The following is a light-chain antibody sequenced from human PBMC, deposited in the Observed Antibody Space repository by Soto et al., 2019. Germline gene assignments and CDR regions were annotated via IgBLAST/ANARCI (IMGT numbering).Light chain of an antibody. CDR1: QSVNSN. CDR2: GAS. Sequence: EIVMTQSPATLSVSPGERATLSCRASQSVNSNLAWYQQRPGQAPRLLIRGASTRAPGIPAGFSGSGSGTEFTLTISILQSEDFAVYYCQQYYLWPWTFGQGTRVQIK. J-gene: IGKJ1*01. CDR3: QQYYLWPWT. V-gene: IGKV3-15*01.